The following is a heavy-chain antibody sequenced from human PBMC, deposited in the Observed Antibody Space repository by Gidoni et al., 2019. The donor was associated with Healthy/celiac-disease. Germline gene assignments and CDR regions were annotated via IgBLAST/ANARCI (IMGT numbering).Heavy chain of an antibody. V-gene: IGHV3-11*01. CDR2: ISSSGSTI. D-gene: IGHD3-16*01. Sequence: QVQLVESGGGLVKPGGSLRLSCAASGFTFSDYYMSWIRQAPGKGLEWVSYISSSGSTIYYADSVKGRFTISRDNAKNSLYLQMNSLRAEDTAVYYCARDSRYPYSSAPRVHYGMDVWGQGTTVTVSS. CDR3: ARDSRYPYSSAPRVHYGMDV. J-gene: IGHJ6*02. CDR1: GFTFSDYY.